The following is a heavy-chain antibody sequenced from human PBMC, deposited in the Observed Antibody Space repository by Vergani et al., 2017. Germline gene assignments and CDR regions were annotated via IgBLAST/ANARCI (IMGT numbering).Heavy chain of an antibody. CDR1: GFTFNEYW. Sequence: EVELVESGGGLVQPGGSLRLSCAASGFTFNEYWMHWARQVPGKGLVWVSGMNGDGDTISYADSVKGRFTISRDNAKNTLFLQMNSMRAEVTAVYYCARARKFRFGVVWENGVDPWGQETLVTVSS. CDR3: ARARKFRFGVVWENGVDP. CDR2: MNGDGDTI. D-gene: IGHD3-3*01. J-gene: IGHJ5*02. V-gene: IGHV3-74*01.